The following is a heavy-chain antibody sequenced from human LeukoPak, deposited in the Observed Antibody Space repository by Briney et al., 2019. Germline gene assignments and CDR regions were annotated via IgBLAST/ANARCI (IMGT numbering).Heavy chain of an antibody. CDR2: IIPIFGTA. D-gene: IGHD2-2*01. Sequence: GASVKVSCKASGYTFTSYGISWVRQAPGQGLEWMGGIIPIFGTANYAQKFQGRVTITTDESTSTAYMELSSLRSEDTAVYYCARESRPGIVVVPAAKSWFDPWGQGTLVTVSS. V-gene: IGHV1-69*05. CDR1: GYTFTSYG. CDR3: ARESRPGIVVVPAAKSWFDP. J-gene: IGHJ5*02.